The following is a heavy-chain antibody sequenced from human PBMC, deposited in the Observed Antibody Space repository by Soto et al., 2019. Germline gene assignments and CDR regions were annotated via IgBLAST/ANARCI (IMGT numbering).Heavy chain of an antibody. CDR3: VGGGGVGVAGSAAFDM. Sequence: QLHLVQSGAVVKKPGASVTVSCSASGYPVTAYYMHWVRQAPGRGLEWMGGINPATGAAKYTQTFQGGVPMTRDTSTSTVFMELSGLTSEDTAVFYCVGGGGVGVAGSAAFDMWGQGTLVTVSS. CDR2: INPATGAA. CDR1: GYPVTAYY. J-gene: IGHJ3*02. V-gene: IGHV1-2*02. D-gene: IGHD3-3*01.